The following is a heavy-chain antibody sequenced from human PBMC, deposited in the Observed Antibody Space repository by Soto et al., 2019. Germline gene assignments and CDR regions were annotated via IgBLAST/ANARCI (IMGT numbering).Heavy chain of an antibody. Sequence: SETLSLTCAVSCYSINNGYYWGWIRQPPGKGLEWIVSIYHSGNTYYNPSLKSRVTLSIDTAKNQFSLKLRSVTAADTAMYYCARVKLAGRGSFHDWGQGTMVTVSS. CDR3: ARVKLAGRGSFHD. D-gene: IGHD3-3*02. CDR2: IYHSGNT. J-gene: IGHJ4*02. CDR1: CYSINNGYY. V-gene: IGHV4-38-2*01.